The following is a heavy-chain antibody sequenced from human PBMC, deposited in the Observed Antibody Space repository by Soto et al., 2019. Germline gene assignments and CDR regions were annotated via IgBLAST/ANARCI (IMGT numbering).Heavy chain of an antibody. Sequence: GGSLRLSCAASGFTFDDYGMSWVRQAPGKGLEWVSGINWNGGSTGYADSVKGRFTISRDNAKNSLYLQMNSLRAEDTALYYCARPYYDILTGYQADAFDIWGQGTMVTVSS. D-gene: IGHD3-9*01. CDR2: INWNGGST. V-gene: IGHV3-20*04. J-gene: IGHJ3*02. CDR3: ARPYYDILTGYQADAFDI. CDR1: GFTFDDYG.